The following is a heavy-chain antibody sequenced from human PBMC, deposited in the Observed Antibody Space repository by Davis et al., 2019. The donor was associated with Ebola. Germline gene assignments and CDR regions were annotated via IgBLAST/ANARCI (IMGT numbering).Heavy chain of an antibody. D-gene: IGHD5-24*01. Sequence: SETLSPPCSVPGGSVGSAYWSWIRQSPGKGLEWIAFISNGGRTIYNPSLRGRVTISIDTSKNQFSLEVRSVTAADTAFYYCVRGSDAYKTGYWGQGTLVTVSS. CDR2: ISNGGRT. V-gene: IGHV4-59*02. CDR1: GGSVGSAY. CDR3: VRGSDAYKTGY. J-gene: IGHJ4*02.